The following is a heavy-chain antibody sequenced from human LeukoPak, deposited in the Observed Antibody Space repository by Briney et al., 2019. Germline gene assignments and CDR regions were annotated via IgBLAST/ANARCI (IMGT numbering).Heavy chain of an antibody. CDR1: GGSISSYY. D-gene: IGHD3-16*01. V-gene: IGHV4-59*01. CDR2: IYYSGST. J-gene: IGHJ6*03. Sequence: SETLSLTCTVSGGSISSYYWSWIRQPPGKGLEWIGYIYYSGSTNYNPSLKSRVTISVDTSKNQFSLKLNSVTAADTAVYYCARETSQKGAHYMDVWGKGTTVTISS. CDR3: ARETSQKGAHYMDV.